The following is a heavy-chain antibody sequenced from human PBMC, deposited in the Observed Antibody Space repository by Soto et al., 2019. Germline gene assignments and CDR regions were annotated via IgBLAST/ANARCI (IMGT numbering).Heavy chain of an antibody. J-gene: IGHJ4*02. Sequence: GASVKVSCKASGFTFTSSAVQWVRQARGQRLEWIGWIVVGSGNTNYAQKFQERVTITRDMSTSTAYMELSSLRSEDTAVYYCAADGPITGTTSGDYWGQGTLVTVSS. CDR3: AADGPITGTTSGDY. D-gene: IGHD1-7*01. V-gene: IGHV1-58*01. CDR2: IVVGSGNT. CDR1: GFTFTSSA.